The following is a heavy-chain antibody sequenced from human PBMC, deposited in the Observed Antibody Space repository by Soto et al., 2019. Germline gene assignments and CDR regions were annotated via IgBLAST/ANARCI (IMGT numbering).Heavy chain of an antibody. CDR2: ISYDGSNK. CDR3: AKDTYNWNDGYFDY. D-gene: IGHD1-1*01. V-gene: IGHV3-30*18. Sequence: QVQLVESGGGVVQPGRSLRLSCAASGFTFSSYGRHWVRQAPGKGLEWVAVISYDGSNKYYADSVKGRFTISRDNSKNTLYLQMNSLRAEDTAVYYCAKDTYNWNDGYFDYWGQGTLVTVSS. J-gene: IGHJ4*02. CDR1: GFTFSSYG.